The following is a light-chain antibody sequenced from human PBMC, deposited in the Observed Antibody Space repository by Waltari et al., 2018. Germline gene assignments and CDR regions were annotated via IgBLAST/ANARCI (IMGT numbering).Light chain of an antibody. Sequence: AIQMTQSPSSLSASVGDRVTIVCRASQDIGNDLGWYQQKSGKAPKLLIYGASSLQSGVPSRFRGSGSGTEFTLTISSLQPEDFATYYCRQDETYPLTFGGGTKVDIK. V-gene: IGKV1-6*01. CDR1: QDIGND. J-gene: IGKJ4*01. CDR3: RQDETYPLT. CDR2: GAS.